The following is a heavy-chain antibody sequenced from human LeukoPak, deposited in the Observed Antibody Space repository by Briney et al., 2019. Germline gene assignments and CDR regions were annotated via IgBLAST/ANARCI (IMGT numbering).Heavy chain of an antibody. J-gene: IGHJ4*02. D-gene: IGHD1-26*01. V-gene: IGHV1-46*01. CDR3: ARESDSGKDFDF. Sequence: GASVKVSCKASGYIFTYHYIHLVRQAPGQGLEWMGIINPNNGNTDYAQKFQGRVTMTRYTSTSTVYMDLSSLGSEGTAVYYCARESDSGKDFDFWGQGTLVSVSS. CDR1: GYIFTYHY. CDR2: INPNNGNT.